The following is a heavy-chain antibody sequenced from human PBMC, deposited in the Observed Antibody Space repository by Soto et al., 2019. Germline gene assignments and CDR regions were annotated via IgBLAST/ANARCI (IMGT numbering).Heavy chain of an antibody. J-gene: IGHJ5*02. V-gene: IGHV1-8*01. CDR1: GYIFTNND. CDR3: ARMATFGSLNWFDP. D-gene: IGHD3-16*01. Sequence: ASVRVSCKASGYIFTNNDVSWVRQATGQGLEWMGWMNPGSGDTGYEQKFQGRVTMTRDISIATAYMELSSLRSDDTAIYYCARMATFGSLNWFDPWGQGTLVTVSS. CDR2: MNPGSGDT.